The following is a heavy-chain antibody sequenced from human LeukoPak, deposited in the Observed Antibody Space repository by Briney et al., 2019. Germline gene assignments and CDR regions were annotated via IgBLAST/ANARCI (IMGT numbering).Heavy chain of an antibody. CDR1: GFIFSDYY. CDR2: TGSSGGAT. CDR3: ARDRQVHTSVDSVEY. V-gene: IGHV3-11*01. Sequence: PGGSLRLSCAASGFIFSDYYMSWIRQVPGKGLEWVSYTGSSGGATYYAGFVKGRFTVSRDNAQNSLSLQMNSLRVEDTAVYYCARDRQVHTSVDSVEYWGQGALVTVSS. J-gene: IGHJ4*02. D-gene: IGHD5-12*01.